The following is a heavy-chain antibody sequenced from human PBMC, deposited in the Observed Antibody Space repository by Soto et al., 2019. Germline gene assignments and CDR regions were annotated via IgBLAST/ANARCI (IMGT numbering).Heavy chain of an antibody. CDR2: ISSSGSSI. D-gene: IGHD6-19*01. J-gene: IGHJ6*02. CDR1: GFTFSDYY. CDR3: ARDRGIAVAGPA. V-gene: IGHV3-11*01. Sequence: WGSMRLSCAASGFTFSDYYMSWIRQAPGKGLEWVSYISSSGSSIYYADSVKGRFTISRDNAKNSLYLQMNSLRAEDTAVYYCARDRGIAVAGPAWGQGTTVTVSS.